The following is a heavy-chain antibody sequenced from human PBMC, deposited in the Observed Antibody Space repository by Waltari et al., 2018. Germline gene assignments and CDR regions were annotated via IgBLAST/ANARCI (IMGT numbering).Heavy chain of an antibody. V-gene: IGHV1-8*01. J-gene: IGHJ6*03. CDR1: GYTFTSYD. CDR2: MNPNSGNT. Sequence: QVQLVQSGAEVKKPGASVKVSCKASGYTFTSYDINWVRQATGQGLEWMGWMNPNSGNTGYAQKFQGRVTMTRNTSISTAYMELSSLRSEDTAVYYCARFGPLKQLVPHYYYYMDVWGKGTTVTVSS. D-gene: IGHD6-6*01. CDR3: ARFGPLKQLVPHYYYYMDV.